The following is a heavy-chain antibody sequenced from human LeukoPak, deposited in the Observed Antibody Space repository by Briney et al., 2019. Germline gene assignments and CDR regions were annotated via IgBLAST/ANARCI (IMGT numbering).Heavy chain of an antibody. V-gene: IGHV4-34*01. D-gene: IGHD3-10*01. Sequence: SETLSLTCAVYGGSFSGYSWSWVRQPPGKGLEWIGEINHSGSTNYNPSLKSRVTISVDTSKNQFSLKLSSVTAADTAVYDCGRGKNYYCSGRYYSANSRSLDWFDPWGQGTLVTVSS. CDR2: INHSGST. J-gene: IGHJ5*02. CDR1: GGSFSGYS. CDR3: GRGKNYYCSGRYYSANSRSLDWFDP.